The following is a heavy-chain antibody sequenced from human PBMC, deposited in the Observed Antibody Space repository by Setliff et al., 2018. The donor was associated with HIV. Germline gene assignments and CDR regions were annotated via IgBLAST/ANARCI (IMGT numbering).Heavy chain of an antibody. Sequence: PGGSLRLSCAASGFTFNDYALHWVRQAPGKGLEWVSGISWNSGSINYADSVKGRFTISRDNAKNSLYLQMNSLRAEDTAIYYCARREYDFWTGLVGYSSYYLDVWGTGTAVTVSS. CDR2: ISWNSGSI. CDR3: ARREYDFWTGLVGYSSYYLDV. J-gene: IGHJ6*03. D-gene: IGHD3-3*01. V-gene: IGHV3-9*01. CDR1: GFTFNDYA.